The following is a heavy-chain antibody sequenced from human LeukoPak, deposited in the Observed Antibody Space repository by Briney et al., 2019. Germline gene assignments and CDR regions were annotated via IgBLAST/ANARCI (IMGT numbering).Heavy chain of an antibody. V-gene: IGHV4-59*01. CDR2: INHSGSST. D-gene: IGHD3-10*01. CDR1: GGSMSGFS. J-gene: IGHJ6*02. Sequence: SETLSLTCTVSGGSMSGFSWTWIRQPPGRELEWIGPINHSGSSTKYNPSLKSRVTISVDTSKSQFSLTLNSATAADTAVYYCARTSRHFYGSGTNLTPWPAGMDVWGQGTTVTVSS. CDR3: ARTSRHFYGSGTNLTPWPAGMDV.